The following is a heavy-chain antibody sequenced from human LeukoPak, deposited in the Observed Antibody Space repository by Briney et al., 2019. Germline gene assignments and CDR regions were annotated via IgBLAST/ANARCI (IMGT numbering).Heavy chain of an antibody. D-gene: IGHD3-22*01. J-gene: IGHJ4*02. CDR3: ARGPITTRSHLDY. CDR1: GGTFSSYA. V-gene: IGHV1-69*13. Sequence: SVKVSCKASGGTFSSYAISWVRQAPGQGLEWMGGIIPIFATANYAQKFQGRVTITADESTSTAYMELSSLRSEDTAVYYCARGPITTRSHLDYWGQGTLVTVSS. CDR2: IIPIFATA.